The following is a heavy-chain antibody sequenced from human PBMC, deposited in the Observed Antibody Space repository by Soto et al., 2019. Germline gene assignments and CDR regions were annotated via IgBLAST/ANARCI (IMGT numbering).Heavy chain of an antibody. V-gene: IGHV3-23*01. D-gene: IGHD6-19*01. Sequence: PGGSLRLSCATSGLTFSNYAMSWVRQAPGGGLEWVSSMSGSSSTTYYADSVKGRFTISRDNSKNTLYLQMNSLRAEDTAVYYCAKEQWLASGNWFDPWGQGTLVTVSS. CDR1: GLTFSNYA. J-gene: IGHJ5*02. CDR2: MSGSSSTT. CDR3: AKEQWLASGNWFDP.